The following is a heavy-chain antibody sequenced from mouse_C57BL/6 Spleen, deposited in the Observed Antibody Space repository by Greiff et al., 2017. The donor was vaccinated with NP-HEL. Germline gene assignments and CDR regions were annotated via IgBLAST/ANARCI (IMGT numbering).Heavy chain of an antibody. V-gene: IGHV1-55*01. Sequence: QVQLKQPGAELVKPGASVKMSCKASGYTFTSYWITWVKQRPGQGLEWIGDIYPGSGSTNYNEKFKSKATLTVDTSSSTAYMQLSSLTSEDSAVYYCARGGIYYGNYDAMDYWGQGTSVTVSS. CDR1: GYTFTSYW. CDR2: IYPGSGST. J-gene: IGHJ4*01. CDR3: ARGGIYYGNYDAMDY. D-gene: IGHD2-1*01.